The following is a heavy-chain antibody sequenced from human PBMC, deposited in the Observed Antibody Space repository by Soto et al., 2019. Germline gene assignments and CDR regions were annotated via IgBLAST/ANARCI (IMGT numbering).Heavy chain of an antibody. V-gene: IGHV1-69*12. CDR2: VIPILGKP. CDR1: GDIFKTYS. Sequence: QVQLVQSGAEVKKPGSSVKVSCKSSGDIFKTYSVSWLRQAPGQGLEWMGGVIPILGKPMYAQKFQDRLTITADESTRTVFMELTSLISADTAVYFCARLWGIAGHDSWGQGTRVIVSS. D-gene: IGHD6-13*01. CDR3: ARLWGIAGHDS. J-gene: IGHJ5*01.